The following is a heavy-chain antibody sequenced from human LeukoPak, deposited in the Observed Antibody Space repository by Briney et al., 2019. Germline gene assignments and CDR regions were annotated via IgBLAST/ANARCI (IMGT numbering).Heavy chain of an antibody. CDR2: IKSSNT. Sequence: SETLSLTCTVSGGSISSDRFYWTWVRQPAGKRLEWIGRIKSSNTNYNPSLKSRINISVDTSTNQFSLKLSSLTAADTAVYYCARVPDWTYVPDYWGQGTLATVSS. CDR1: GGSISSDRFY. V-gene: IGHV4-61*02. J-gene: IGHJ4*02. CDR3: ARVPDWTYVPDY. D-gene: IGHD3-16*01.